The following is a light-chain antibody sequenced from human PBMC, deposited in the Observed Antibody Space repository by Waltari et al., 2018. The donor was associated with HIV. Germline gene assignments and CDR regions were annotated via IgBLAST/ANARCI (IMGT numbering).Light chain of an antibody. Sequence: VLTQSPGTLSLSPGERVTLSCGASQRIKNSLAWYQQKPGQAPRLLIYDASSRATGTPDRFSGSGSGTDFTLSISRLEPEDFAVYYCHQYGRSPRTFGQGTKVEIK. V-gene: IGKV3-20*01. CDR1: QRIKNS. CDR2: DAS. J-gene: IGKJ1*01. CDR3: HQYGRSPRT.